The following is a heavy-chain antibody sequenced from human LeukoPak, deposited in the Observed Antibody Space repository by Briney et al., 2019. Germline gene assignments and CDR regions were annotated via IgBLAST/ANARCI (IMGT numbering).Heavy chain of an antibody. D-gene: IGHD4-17*01. CDR3: ATDLIRYGDYEGTHFGY. CDR1: GYTLTELS. Sequence: ASVKVSCKVSGYTLTELSMHWVRQAPGKGLEWMGGFDPKDGETIYAQKFQGRVTMTEDTSTDTAYMELSSLRSEDTAVYYCATDLIRYGDYEGTHFGYWGQGTLVTVSS. V-gene: IGHV1-24*01. J-gene: IGHJ4*02. CDR2: FDPKDGET.